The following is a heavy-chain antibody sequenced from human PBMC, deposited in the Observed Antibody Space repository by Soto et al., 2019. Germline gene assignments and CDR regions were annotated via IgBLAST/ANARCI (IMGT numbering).Heavy chain of an antibody. Sequence: QVQLQQWGAGLLKPSETLSLTCAVYGGSFSGYYWSWIRQPPGKGLEWIGEINHSGSTNYNPSLKSRVTISVDTSKNQFSLKLSSVTAADTAVYYCARGMRLGELSFSFDYWGQGTLVTVSS. CDR3: ARGMRLGELSFSFDY. V-gene: IGHV4-34*01. J-gene: IGHJ4*02. D-gene: IGHD3-16*02. CDR2: INHSGST. CDR1: GGSFSGYY.